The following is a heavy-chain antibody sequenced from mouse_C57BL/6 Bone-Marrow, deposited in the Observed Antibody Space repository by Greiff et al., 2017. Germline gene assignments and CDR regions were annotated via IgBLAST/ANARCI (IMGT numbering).Heavy chain of an antibody. Sequence: EVMLVESGGDLVKPGGSLKLSCAASGFTFSSYGMSWVRQTPDKRLEWVATISSGGSYTYYPDSVQGRFTISRDNAKNTLYLQRSSLKAEDTAMYYCARQGRTGFAYWGQGTLVTVSA. V-gene: IGHV5-6*01. CDR2: ISSGGSYT. CDR1: GFTFSSYG. CDR3: ARQGRTGFAY. J-gene: IGHJ3*01.